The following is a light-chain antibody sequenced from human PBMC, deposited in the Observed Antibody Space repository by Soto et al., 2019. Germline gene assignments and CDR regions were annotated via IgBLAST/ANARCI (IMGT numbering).Light chain of an antibody. CDR1: SSDAGSYNF. Sequence: QSVLTQPASVSGSPGQSITISCTGTSSDAGSYNFVSWYQQHPAKAPKYMIYEGSPRPSGVSNRFSGSKSANTASLTISGLQAEDEAHYYCCSYAGSCTFGAFGGGTKVTVL. V-gene: IGLV2-23*03. CDR3: CSYAGSCTFGA. CDR2: EGS. J-gene: IGLJ3*02.